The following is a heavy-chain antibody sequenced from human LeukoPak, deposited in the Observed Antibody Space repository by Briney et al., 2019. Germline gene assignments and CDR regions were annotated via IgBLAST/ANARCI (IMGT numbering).Heavy chain of an antibody. V-gene: IGHV3-74*01. J-gene: IGHJ4*02. CDR1: GVTFGDYA. CDR2: IKSDGGLT. Sequence: GGSLRLSCTASGVTFGDYAMSWVRQAPGKGLVWVSRIKSDGGLTNYADSVKGRFTISRDNTKNTLYLQMNSLGAEDTAVYYCARRPYYYDSLDYWGQGTLVTVSS. CDR3: ARRPYYYDSLDY. D-gene: IGHD3-22*01.